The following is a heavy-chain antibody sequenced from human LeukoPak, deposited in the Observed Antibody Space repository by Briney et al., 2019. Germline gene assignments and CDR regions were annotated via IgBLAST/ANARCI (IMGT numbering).Heavy chain of an antibody. CDR2: INHSGRA. CDR1: GGSFSGYY. J-gene: IGHJ4*02. D-gene: IGHD3-16*02. Sequence: SETLSLTCAVHGGSFSGYYWSWIRQPPGKGLEWIGEINHSGRANYNPSLKGRVTMSVDTSNNQFSLSLSSVTAADTAVYYCARGSLNRVITFGGVIVDDYWGQGTLVTVSS. V-gene: IGHV4-34*01. CDR3: ARGSLNRVITFGGVIVDDY.